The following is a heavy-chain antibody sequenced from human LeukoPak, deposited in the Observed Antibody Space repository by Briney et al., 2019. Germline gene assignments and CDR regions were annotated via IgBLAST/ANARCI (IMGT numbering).Heavy chain of an antibody. V-gene: IGHV4-59*01. J-gene: IGHJ4*02. CDR1: GDSISTYY. CDR3: ARVSGYDWESFYDY. D-gene: IGHD5-12*01. CDR2: IYYRVTS. Sequence: SETLSLTCTVSGDSISTYYWSWIRQPPGQGPEWIGYIYYRVTSDYNPSLKSRVTISVDMSTRQISLKLGSLTAADTAVYYCARVSGYDWESFYDYWGQGTLVTVSS.